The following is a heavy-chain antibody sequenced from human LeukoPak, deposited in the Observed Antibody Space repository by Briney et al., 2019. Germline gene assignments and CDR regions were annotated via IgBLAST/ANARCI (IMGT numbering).Heavy chain of an antibody. CDR1: GFTFSSYG. Sequence: AGGSLRLSCAASGFTFSSYGMHWVRQAPGKGLEWVAFIHYDGSNEYNVDSVKGRFTISRDNSKNTLYLQMNSLRAEDTAVYYCVRNARFDYWGQGTLVTVSS. CDR2: IHYDGSNE. J-gene: IGHJ4*02. V-gene: IGHV3-30*02. CDR3: VRNARFDY.